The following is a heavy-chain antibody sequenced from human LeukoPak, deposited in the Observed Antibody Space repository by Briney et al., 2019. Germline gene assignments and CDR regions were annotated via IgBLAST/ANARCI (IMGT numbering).Heavy chain of an antibody. CDR2: INSDGSST. J-gene: IGHJ4*02. V-gene: IGHV3-74*01. CDR1: GFTFSTYG. Sequence: GVLRLSCVASGFTFSTYGMHWVRQAPGKGLVWVSRINSDGSSTNYAASVKGRFTISRDNAKNTLYLQLNSLKADDTAVYYCARVEMATITGFDYWGQGSLVTVSS. D-gene: IGHD5-24*01. CDR3: ARVEMATITGFDY.